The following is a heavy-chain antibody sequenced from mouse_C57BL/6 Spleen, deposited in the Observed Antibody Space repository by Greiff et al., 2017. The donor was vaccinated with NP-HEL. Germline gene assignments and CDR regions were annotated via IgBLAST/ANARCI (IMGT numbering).Heavy chain of an antibody. V-gene: IGHV5-4*01. D-gene: IGHD1-1*01. CDR3: ARDSGSSYKYYFDY. CDR2: ISDGGSYT. Sequence: EVMLVESGGGLVKPGGSLKLSCAASGFTFSSYAMSWVRQTPEKRLEWVATISDGGSYTYYPDNVKGRFTISRDNAKNNLYLQMSHLKSEDTAMYYCARDSGSSYKYYFDYWGQGTTLTVSS. J-gene: IGHJ2*01. CDR1: GFTFSSYA.